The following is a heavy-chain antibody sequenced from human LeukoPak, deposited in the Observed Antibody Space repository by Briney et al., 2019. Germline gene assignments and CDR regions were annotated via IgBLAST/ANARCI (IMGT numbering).Heavy chain of an antibody. CDR1: GYTFTIYG. CDR3: ARERYSYREHPKLFDY. V-gene: IGHV1-18*01. Sequence: ASVTVSFTSSGYTFTIYGISWVRQAPGQGLEWMGWISAYNGNTNYAQKLQGRVTMTTDTSTSTAYMELRSLRSDDTAVYYCARERYSYREHPKLFDYWGQGTLVTVSS. D-gene: IGHD5-18*01. J-gene: IGHJ4*02. CDR2: ISAYNGNT.